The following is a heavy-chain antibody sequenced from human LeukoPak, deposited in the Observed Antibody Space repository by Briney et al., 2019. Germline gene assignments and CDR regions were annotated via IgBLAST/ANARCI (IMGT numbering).Heavy chain of an antibody. CDR1: GGSISRYY. V-gene: IGHV4-59*01. CDR2: INYSGST. J-gene: IGHJ3*02. CDR3: ARDPHYGDILNDPFDI. D-gene: IGHD4-17*01. Sequence: SETLSLTCTVSGGSISRYYWSWIRQPPGKGREWIGYINYSGSTKYNPSLKSRVTISVDTSKNQFSLKLSSVTAADTAVYFCARDPHYGDILNDPFDIWGQGTMVTVSS.